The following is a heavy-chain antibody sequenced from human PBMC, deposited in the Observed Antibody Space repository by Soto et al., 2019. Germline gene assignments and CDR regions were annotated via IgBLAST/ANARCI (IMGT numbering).Heavy chain of an antibody. Sequence: QVQLVQSGAEVKKPGASVKVSCKASGYTFTSYDISWVRQAPGQGLAWMGWISADNGNTNYAQKLQGRVTMTTDTSASTASMELRSLRSDDTAVYSCARATGGDYYDSSGYFMNWYFDLWGRGTLVTVSS. V-gene: IGHV1-18*01. CDR3: ARATGGDYYDSSGYFMNWYFDL. J-gene: IGHJ2*01. CDR1: GYTFTSYD. D-gene: IGHD3-22*01. CDR2: ISADNGNT.